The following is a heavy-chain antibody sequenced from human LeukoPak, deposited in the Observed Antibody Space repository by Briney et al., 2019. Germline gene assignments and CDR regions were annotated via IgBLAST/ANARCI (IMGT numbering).Heavy chain of an antibody. CDR3: ARAAYYDFWSGYYNFDY. D-gene: IGHD3-3*01. CDR2: IYYSGST. V-gene: IGHV4-59*01. J-gene: IGHJ4*02. CDR1: GGSISSNY. Sequence: SETLSRTGTVSGGSISSNYWGWIRQRPGKGLEWIGYIYYSGSTNYNPTLKTRFTISVDTSKNQFSLKLSSVTAADTAVYYCARAAYYDFWSGYYNFDYWGQGTLVTVSS.